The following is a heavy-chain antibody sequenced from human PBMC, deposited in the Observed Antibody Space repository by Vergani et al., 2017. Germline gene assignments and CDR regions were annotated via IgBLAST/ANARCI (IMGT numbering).Heavy chain of an antibody. Sequence: QVQLQESGPGLVKPSETLSLTCTVSGGSISSYYWSWIRQPPGKGLEWIGYIYYSGSTNYNPSLKSRVTISVDTSKNQFSLKLSSVTAADTAVYYCVELGPSMAWGQGTLVTVSS. D-gene: IGHD2/OR15-2a*01. CDR3: VELGPSMA. CDR2: IYYSGST. V-gene: IGHV4-59*08. J-gene: IGHJ5*02. CDR1: GGSISSYY.